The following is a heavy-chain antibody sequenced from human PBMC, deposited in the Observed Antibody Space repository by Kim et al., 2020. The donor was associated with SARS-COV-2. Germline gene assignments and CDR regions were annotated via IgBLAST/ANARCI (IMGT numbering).Heavy chain of an antibody. CDR2: IHYSGST. J-gene: IGHJ5*02. V-gene: IGHV4-39*01. Sequence: SETLSLTCTVSGGSISSSTYYWGWIRQPPGPGLEWIGSIHYSGSTYYNPSLKSRVTITVDTSKSQVSLKLNSVTAADTAIYYCARHLDVEIVARRPRFDPWGERTLVTVSS. D-gene: IGHD5-12*01. CDR3: ARHLDVEIVARRPRFDP. CDR1: GGSISSSTYY.